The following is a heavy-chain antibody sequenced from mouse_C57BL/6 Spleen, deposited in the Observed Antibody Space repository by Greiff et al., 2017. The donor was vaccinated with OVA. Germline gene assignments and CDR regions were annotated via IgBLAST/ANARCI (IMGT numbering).Heavy chain of an antibody. CDR2: ISYDGSN. J-gene: IGHJ1*03. CDR1: GYSITSGYY. D-gene: IGHD2-1*01. CDR3: ARRGYGNWYFDV. V-gene: IGHV3-6*01. Sequence: EVHLVESGPGLVKPSQSLSLTCSVTGYSITSGYYWNWIRQFPGNKLEWMGYISYDGSNNYNPSLKNRISITRDTSKNQFFLKLNSVTTEDTATYYCARRGYGNWYFDVWGTGTTVTVSS.